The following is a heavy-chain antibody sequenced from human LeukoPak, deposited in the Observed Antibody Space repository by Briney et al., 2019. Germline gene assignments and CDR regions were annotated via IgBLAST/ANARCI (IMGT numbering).Heavy chain of an antibody. J-gene: IGHJ4*02. Sequence: GRSLRLSCAASGFTFSSYGMHWVRQAPGKGLEWVAVIWYDGSNKYYADSVKGRFTISRDNSKNTLYLQMNSLRAEDTAVYYCARDLRRGTFDYWGQGTLGTVSS. D-gene: IGHD1-1*01. CDR1: GFTFSSYG. CDR2: IWYDGSNK. CDR3: ARDLRRGTFDY. V-gene: IGHV3-33*01.